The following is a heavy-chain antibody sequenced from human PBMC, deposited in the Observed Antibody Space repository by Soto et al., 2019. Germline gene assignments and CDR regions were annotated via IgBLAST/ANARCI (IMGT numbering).Heavy chain of an antibody. D-gene: IGHD3-9*01. Sequence: PSESLRVTFRVSGSSVGTGAYYRSWIRQPPGKGVELIGDTLYSGSPNYNPSLQSLQSRVTISVDTSRNQFSLRLTSVTAADTALYSCATHDHYNRTFHXWGQVTLFTVS. CDR3: ATHDHYNRTFHX. J-gene: IGHJ3*01. CDR2: TLYSGSP. V-gene: IGHV4-61*08. CDR1: GSSVGTGAYY.